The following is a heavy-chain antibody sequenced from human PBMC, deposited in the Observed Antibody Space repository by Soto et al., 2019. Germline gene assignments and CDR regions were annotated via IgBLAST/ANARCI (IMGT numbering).Heavy chain of an antibody. V-gene: IGHV3-23*01. CDR1: GFTFNNYA. J-gene: IGHJ4*02. CDR2: ISGGGDTT. CDR3: AKGRGGSRSLTPRVDF. D-gene: IGHD3-10*01. Sequence: EVQLLESGGGLVQPGGSLRLSCAASGFTFNNYAMTWVRQAPGKGLEWVSAISGGGDTTSYADSVKGRFTVSRDGSKNTLYLQMSSLRAEDTDLYYCAKGRGGSRSLTPRVDFWGQGTLVTVSS.